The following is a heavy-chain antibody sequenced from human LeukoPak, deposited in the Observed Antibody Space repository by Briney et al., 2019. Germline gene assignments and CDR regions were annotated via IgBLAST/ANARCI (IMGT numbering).Heavy chain of an antibody. D-gene: IGHD3-16*01. J-gene: IGHJ6*02. CDR3: ARQRFDYGYGMDV. CDR1: GYSFTSYW. V-gene: IGHV5-10-1*01. Sequence: HGESLKISCKGSGYSFTSYWISWVRQMPGKGLEWMGRIDPSDSYINYSPSFQGHVTISADKSISTAYLQWSSLKASGTAMYYCARQRFDYGYGMDVWGQGTTVTVSS. CDR2: IDPSDSYI.